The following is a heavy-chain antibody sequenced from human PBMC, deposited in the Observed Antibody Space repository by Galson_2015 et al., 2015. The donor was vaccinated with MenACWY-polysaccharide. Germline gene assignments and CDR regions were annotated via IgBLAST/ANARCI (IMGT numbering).Heavy chain of an antibody. CDR2: SGSGGGL. D-gene: IGHD6-13*01. CDR1: GFTFSDHY. CDR3: AKVGPRSSWTMGLDY. Sequence: SLRLSCAASGFTFSDHYMDWVRQAPGRGLEWVSGSGSGGGLYYADSVKGRFTVSSDNSKNTLYLQMNNLRAEDTAVYYCAKVGPRSSWTMGLDYWGQGTLVTVSS. J-gene: IGHJ4*02. V-gene: IGHV3-23*01.